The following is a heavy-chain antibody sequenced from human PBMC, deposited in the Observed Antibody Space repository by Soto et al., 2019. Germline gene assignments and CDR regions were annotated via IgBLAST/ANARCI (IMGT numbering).Heavy chain of an antibody. Sequence: ASVKVSCKASGYTFTSYAMHWVRQAPGQRLEWMGWINAGNGNTKYSQKFQGRVTITRDTSASTAYMELSSLRSEDTAVYYCAGRGYDSSGYPKYFDYWGQGTLVTVSS. J-gene: IGHJ4*02. CDR1: GYTFTSYA. CDR2: INAGNGNT. D-gene: IGHD3-22*01. CDR3: AGRGYDSSGYPKYFDY. V-gene: IGHV1-3*01.